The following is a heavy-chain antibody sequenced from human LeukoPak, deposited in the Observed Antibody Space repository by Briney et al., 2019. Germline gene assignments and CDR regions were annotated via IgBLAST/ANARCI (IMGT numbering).Heavy chain of an antibody. CDR2: ISGSGGST. J-gene: IGHJ6*02. V-gene: IGHV3-23*01. CDR1: GFTFSSCA. Sequence: SGGSLRLSCAASGFTFSSCAMSWVRQAPGKGLEWVSAISGSGGSTYYADSVKGRFTISRDNSKNTLYLQMNSLRAEDTAVYYCAKSSTGRYYYYYGMDVWGQGTTVTVSS. CDR3: AKSSTGRYYYYYGMDV.